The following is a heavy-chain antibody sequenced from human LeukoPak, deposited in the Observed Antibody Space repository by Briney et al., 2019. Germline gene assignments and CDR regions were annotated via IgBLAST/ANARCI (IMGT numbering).Heavy chain of an antibody. CDR3: ARDKMATAIEIRGAFDI. CDR2: ISYDGSNK. D-gene: IGHD2-21*02. J-gene: IGHJ3*02. CDR1: GFTFSSYA. V-gene: IGHV3-30*01. Sequence: GGSLRLSCAASGFTFSSYAMHWVRQAPGKGLEWVAVISYDGSNKYYADSVKGRFTISRDNSKNTLYLQMNSLRAEDTAVYYCARDKMATAIEIRGAFDIWGQGTMVTVSP.